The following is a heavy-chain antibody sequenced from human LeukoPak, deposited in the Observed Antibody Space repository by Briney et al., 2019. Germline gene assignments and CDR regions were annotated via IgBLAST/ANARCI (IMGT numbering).Heavy chain of an antibody. CDR2: IYYSGST. J-gene: IGHJ4*02. D-gene: IGHD3-10*01. V-gene: IGHV4-59*01. CDR1: GGSISSYY. CDR3: ARQRVLWFGELTGADY. Sequence: TLSLTCTVSGGSISSYYWSWIRQPPGKGLEWIGYIYYSGSTNYNPSLKSRVTISVDTSKNQFSLKLSSVTAADTAVYYCARQRVLWFGELTGADYWGQGTLVTVSS.